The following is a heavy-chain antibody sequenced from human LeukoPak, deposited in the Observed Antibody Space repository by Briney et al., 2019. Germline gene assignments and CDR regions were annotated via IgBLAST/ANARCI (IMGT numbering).Heavy chain of an antibody. Sequence: GGSLRLSCAASGFTVSSNYMSWVRQAPGKGLEWVSVIYSGGSTYYADSVKGRFTISRANSKNTLYLQMKSRRLEDTGVYYSARDKYQLLRRYYYYYMDVWGKGTTVTVSS. D-gene: IGHD2-2*01. CDR2: IYSGGST. CDR1: GFTVSSNY. CDR3: ARDKYQLLRRYYYYYMDV. J-gene: IGHJ6*03. V-gene: IGHV3-66*02.